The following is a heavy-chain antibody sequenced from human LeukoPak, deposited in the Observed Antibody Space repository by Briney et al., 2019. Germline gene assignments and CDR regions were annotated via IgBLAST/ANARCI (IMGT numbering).Heavy chain of an antibody. CDR1: GFTFSSYW. Sequence: GGSLRLPCAASGFTFSSYWMSWVRQAPGKGLEWVANIKQDGSEKYYVDSVKGRFTISRDNAKNSLYLQMNSLRAEDTAVYYCARGGYSYGYGGFDYWGQGTLVTVSS. CDR2: IKQDGSEK. CDR3: ARGGYSYGYGGFDY. J-gene: IGHJ4*02. D-gene: IGHD5-18*01. V-gene: IGHV3-7*01.